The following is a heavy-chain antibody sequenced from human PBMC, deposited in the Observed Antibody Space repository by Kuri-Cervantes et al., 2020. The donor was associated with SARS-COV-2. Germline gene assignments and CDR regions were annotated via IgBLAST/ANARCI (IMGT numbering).Heavy chain of an antibody. J-gene: IGHJ4*02. Sequence: GESLKISCAASGLTFSNAWMTWVRQAPGKGLEWVGRIKSKTDGGTTDYAAPVKARFTISRDDSKTTLYLQINSLKTEDTAVYYCTTGKAEGVGAIRGFEYWGQGTLVTVSS. V-gene: IGHV3-15*01. D-gene: IGHD1-26*01. CDR2: IKSKTDGGTT. CDR1: GLTFSNAW. CDR3: TTGKAEGVGAIRGFEY.